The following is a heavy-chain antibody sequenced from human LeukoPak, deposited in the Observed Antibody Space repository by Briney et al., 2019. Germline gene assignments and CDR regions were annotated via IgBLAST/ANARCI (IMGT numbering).Heavy chain of an antibody. Sequence: SETLSLTCAVHGGSFSGYYWSWIRQPPGKGLEWIGEINHSGSTNYNPPLKSRVTISVDTSKNQFSLKLSSVTAADTAVYYCARDSKSSGWYGDWFDPWGQGTLVTVSS. CDR3: ARDSKSSGWYGDWFDP. J-gene: IGHJ5*02. D-gene: IGHD6-19*01. V-gene: IGHV4-34*01. CDR2: INHSGST. CDR1: GGSFSGYY.